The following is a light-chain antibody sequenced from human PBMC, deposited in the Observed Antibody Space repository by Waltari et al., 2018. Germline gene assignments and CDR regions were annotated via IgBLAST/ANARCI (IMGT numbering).Light chain of an antibody. Sequence: EVVLTQSPGTLSLSPGEGATLSCRASQGVSRSLAWYQQKPGQAPRLLIYDASSRATGIPDRFSGSGSGTDFSLTISRLEPEDFAVYYCQKYGSLPATFGQGTKVEIK. J-gene: IGKJ1*01. V-gene: IGKV3-20*01. CDR2: DAS. CDR1: QGVSRS. CDR3: QKYGSLPAT.